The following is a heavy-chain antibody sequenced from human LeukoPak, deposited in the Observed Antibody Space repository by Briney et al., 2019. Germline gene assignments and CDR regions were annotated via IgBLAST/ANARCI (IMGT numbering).Heavy chain of an antibody. CDR1: VFTFSTYL. D-gene: IGHD3-16*01. J-gene: IGHJ3*02. CDR3: VRAWGKGAAFDI. V-gene: IGHV3-74*01. Sequence: PGGSLRLSCAASVFTFSTYLMHWVRQAPGKGLVWVSRINSDGKSTSYADSVKGRFTISRDNAKNTLYLQMNSLRAEDTAVYYCVRAWGKGAAFDIWGQGTMVTVSS. CDR2: INSDGKST.